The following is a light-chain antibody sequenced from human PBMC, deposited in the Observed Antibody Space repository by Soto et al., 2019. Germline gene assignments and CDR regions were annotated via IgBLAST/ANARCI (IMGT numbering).Light chain of an antibody. J-gene: IGKJ3*01. CDR1: QSVSNNY. Sequence: EIVLTQSPGTLSLSPGERATLSCSASQSVSNNYLAWYQQKPGQAPRLLMSGASNRATGIPDRFSGSGSGTDFTLTISRLEPEDFAVYYCQQYGSSGVTFGPGTKVDIK. CDR2: GAS. V-gene: IGKV3-20*01. CDR3: QQYGSSGVT.